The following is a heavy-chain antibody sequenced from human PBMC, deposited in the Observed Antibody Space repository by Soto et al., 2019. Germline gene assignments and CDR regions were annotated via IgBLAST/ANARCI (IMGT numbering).Heavy chain of an antibody. CDR2: IYYSGST. J-gene: IGHJ6*02. Sequence: QVQLQESGPGLVKPSETLSLTCTVSGGSISSYYWNWIRQPPGKGLEWIGYIYYSGSTNYNPSLKSRVTISVDTSKNQFPLKLSSGTAADTAVYYCAGEGPYKNYYYYGMDVWGQGTTVTVSS. CDR3: AGEGPYKNYYYYGMDV. CDR1: GGSISSYY. D-gene: IGHD1-20*01. V-gene: IGHV4-59*01.